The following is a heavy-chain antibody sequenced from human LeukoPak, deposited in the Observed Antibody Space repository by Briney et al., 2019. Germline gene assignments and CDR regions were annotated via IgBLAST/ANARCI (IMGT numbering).Heavy chain of an antibody. V-gene: IGHV1-18*01. Sequence: ASVKVSCKTSGYTFTSYGISWVRQAPGQGLEWMGWISAYNGNTNYAQKLQGGVTMTTDTSTSTAYMELRSLRSDDTAVYYCARDVSAPVTSLDAFDIWGQGTMVTVSS. CDR2: ISAYNGNT. D-gene: IGHD4-17*01. J-gene: IGHJ3*02. CDR3: ARDVSAPVTSLDAFDI. CDR1: GYTFTSYG.